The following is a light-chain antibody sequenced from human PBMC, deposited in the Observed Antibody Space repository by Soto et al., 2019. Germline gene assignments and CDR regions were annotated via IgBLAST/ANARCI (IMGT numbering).Light chain of an antibody. V-gene: IGKV3-15*01. Sequence: VLTQSPATLSVSPGEGATLSCRASQSVGSSLAWYQQKPGQAPRLLMFDSSTRATGVPAKFSGSGSGTEFTLTISSLQSEDFAIFFCQQYDDWPLTIGPGTRVDI. CDR1: QSVGSS. CDR3: QQYDDWPLT. J-gene: IGKJ3*01. CDR2: DSS.